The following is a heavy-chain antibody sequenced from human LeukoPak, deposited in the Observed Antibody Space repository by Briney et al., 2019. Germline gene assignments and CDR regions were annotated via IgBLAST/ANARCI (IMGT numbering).Heavy chain of an antibody. Sequence: GRSLRLSCAASGFTFSSYAMHWVRQAPGKGLEWVTVISYDGSNKYYADSVKGRFTISRDNSKNTLYLQMNSLRAEDTAVYYCAREYTAMVKPGYFDYWGQGTLVTVSS. CDR3: AREYTAMVKPGYFDY. CDR1: GFTFSSYA. J-gene: IGHJ4*02. D-gene: IGHD5-18*01. CDR2: ISYDGSNK. V-gene: IGHV3-30-3*01.